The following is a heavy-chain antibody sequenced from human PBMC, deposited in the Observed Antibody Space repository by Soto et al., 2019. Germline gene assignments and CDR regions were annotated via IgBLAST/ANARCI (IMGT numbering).Heavy chain of an antibody. CDR3: ARDAYDFWSGYSELDY. J-gene: IGHJ4*02. CDR2: INSDGSST. D-gene: IGHD3-3*01. CDR1: GFTFSSYW. V-gene: IGHV3-74*01. Sequence: PWGSLRLSCAASGFTFSSYWMHWVRQAPGKGLVWVSRINSDGSSTSYADSVKGRFTISRDNAKNTLYLQMNSLRAEDTAVYYCARDAYDFWSGYSELDYWGQGTLVTVSS.